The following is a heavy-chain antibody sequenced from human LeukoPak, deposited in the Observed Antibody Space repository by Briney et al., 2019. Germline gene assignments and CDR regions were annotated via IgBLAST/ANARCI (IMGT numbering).Heavy chain of an antibody. D-gene: IGHD3-10*01. J-gene: IGHJ4*02. CDR1: GFTFSSYG. CDR3: AKDVDPFGSGSYVEGFDY. CDR2: ISYDGSNK. V-gene: IGHV3-30*18. Sequence: GGSLRLSCAASGFTFSSYGMHWVCQAPGKGLEWVAVISYDGSNKYYADSVKGRFTISRDNSKNTLYLQMNSLRAEDTAVYYCAKDVDPFGSGSYVEGFDYWGQGTLVTVSS.